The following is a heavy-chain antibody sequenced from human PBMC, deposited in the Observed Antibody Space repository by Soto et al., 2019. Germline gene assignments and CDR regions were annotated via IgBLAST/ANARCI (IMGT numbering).Heavy chain of an antibody. J-gene: IGHJ6*02. CDR2: IYSSDSDI. CDR3: ARQDYSSYRGGKDV. D-gene: IGHD2-2*01. V-gene: IGHV5-51*01. CDR1: GYSFNSQW. Sequence: PGESLKIFCKTSGYSFNSQWIAWVRQMSGKGLEWMGIIYSSDSDIRYRPSFQGQVTISVDKHISTAYLQWISLKASDTASYYCARQDYSSYRGGKDVWGQGNTVPVS.